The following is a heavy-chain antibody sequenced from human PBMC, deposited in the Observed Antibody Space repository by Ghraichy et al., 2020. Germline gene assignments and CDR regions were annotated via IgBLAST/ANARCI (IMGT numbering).Heavy chain of an antibody. CDR2: INPNSGDT. CDR1: GYTFTGYY. CDR3: ARGDFDFWGGYWPPPEPWFDP. D-gene: IGHD3-3*01. Sequence: ASVKVSCKASGYTFTGYYIHWVRQAPGQGLEWMGWINPNSGDTDYAQKFQGRVTMTRDTSVSSAYMELSRLRSGDTAVYYCARGDFDFWGGYWPPPEPWFDPGGQGSLFIVSS. J-gene: IGHJ5*02. V-gene: IGHV1-2*02.